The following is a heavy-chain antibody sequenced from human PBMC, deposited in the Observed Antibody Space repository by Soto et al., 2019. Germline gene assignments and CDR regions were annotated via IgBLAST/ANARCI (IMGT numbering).Heavy chain of an antibody. Sequence: VKVSCKASGYTFTSYAMHWVRQAPGQRLEWMGWINAGNGNTKYSQKFQGRVTITRDTSASTAYMELSSLRSEDTAVYYCARGLRGADYGSGRRFDPWGQGTVITVSS. V-gene: IGHV1-3*01. CDR1: GYTFTSYA. CDR2: INAGNGNT. D-gene: IGHD3-10*01. J-gene: IGHJ5*02. CDR3: ARGLRGADYGSGRRFDP.